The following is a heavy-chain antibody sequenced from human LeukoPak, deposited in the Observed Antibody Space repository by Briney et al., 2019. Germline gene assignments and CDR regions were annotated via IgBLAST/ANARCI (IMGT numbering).Heavy chain of an antibody. D-gene: IGHD1-26*01. V-gene: IGHV4-39*01. CDR3: ARHYYGENWFDP. CDR1: GGSISSSSYY. CDR2: IYYSGST. J-gene: IGHJ5*02. Sequence: SETLSLTCTVSGGSISSSSYYWGWIRQPPGKGLEWIGSIYYSGSTYYNPSLKSRVTISVDTSKNQFSLKLSSVTAADTAVYYCARHYYGENWFDPWGQGTLVTVSS.